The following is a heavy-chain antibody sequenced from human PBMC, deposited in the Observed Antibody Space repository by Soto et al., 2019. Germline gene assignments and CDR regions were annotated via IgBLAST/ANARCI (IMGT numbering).Heavy chain of an antibody. CDR3: ARDNPAAADPKWFDP. V-gene: IGHV1-69*13. D-gene: IGHD6-13*01. CDR2: IIPIFGTA. CDR1: GGTFSSYA. J-gene: IGHJ5*02. Sequence: ASVKVSCKASGGTFSSYAISCVRQAPGQGLEWMGGIIPIFGTANYAQKFQGRVTITADESTSTAYMELSSLRSEDTAVYYCARDNPAAADPKWFDPWGQGTLVTVSS.